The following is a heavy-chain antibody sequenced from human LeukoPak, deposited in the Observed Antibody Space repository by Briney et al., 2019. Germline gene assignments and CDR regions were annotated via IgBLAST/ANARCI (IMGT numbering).Heavy chain of an antibody. CDR3: TRGHGWTDY. J-gene: IGHJ4*02. D-gene: IGHD6-19*01. V-gene: IGHV4-4*07. CDR2: IEPSGTN. CDR1: GGSISSYY. Sequence: SETLSLTCTVSGGSISSYYWTWIRQPAGKGLEWIGRIEPSGTNDHNPSLKSRVTMSINMSKNQFSLELISVTAADTAVYYCTRGHGWTDYWGQGTLVTVSS.